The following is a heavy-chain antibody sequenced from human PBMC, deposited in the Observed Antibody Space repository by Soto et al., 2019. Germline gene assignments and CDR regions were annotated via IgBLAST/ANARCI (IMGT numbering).Heavy chain of an antibody. D-gene: IGHD3-22*01. CDR1: GLTFSTYA. Sequence: GGSXGLACSCSGLTFSTYALHLVRHAPGKGLEYVSAISTNGGTTDYAAPVKGRFTISRDDSKNTLYLQMKSLQTEDTDVYYRNKAYYDSSGYSSGFLEHCGQGTLVNVYS. V-gene: IGHV3-64*04. CDR2: ISTNGGTT. J-gene: IGHJ4*02. CDR3: NKAYYDSSGYSSGFLEH.